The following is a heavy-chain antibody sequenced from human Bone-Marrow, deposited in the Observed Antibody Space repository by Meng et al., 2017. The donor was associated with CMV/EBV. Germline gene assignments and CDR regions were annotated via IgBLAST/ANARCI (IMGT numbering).Heavy chain of an antibody. Sequence: GEALKISCAASGFTFSSYAMSWVRQAPGKGLEWVSAISGSGGSTYYADSVKGRFTISRDNSKNTLYLQMNSLRAEDTAVYYCARGLGEGVLMVYAQPFDYWGQGTLVTVSS. D-gene: IGHD2-8*01. J-gene: IGHJ4*02. CDR2: ISGSGGST. V-gene: IGHV3-23*01. CDR3: ARGLGEGVLMVYAQPFDY. CDR1: GFTFSSYA.